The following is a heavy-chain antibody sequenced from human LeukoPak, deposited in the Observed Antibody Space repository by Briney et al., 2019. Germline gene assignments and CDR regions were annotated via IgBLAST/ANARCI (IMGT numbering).Heavy chain of an antibody. Sequence: SETLSLTCPVSGASISNYFWSWIRQPPGKGLEWIGNVYYSGRTAYNPSLKSRVTISVDISKNQFSLQLNSVTAADTAVYYCVRETATYYYDSRGYYRQIEVFDIWGQGTPVIVSS. CDR1: GASISNYF. D-gene: IGHD3-22*01. CDR2: VYYSGRT. V-gene: IGHV4-59*01. J-gene: IGHJ3*02. CDR3: VRETATYYYDSRGYYRQIEVFDI.